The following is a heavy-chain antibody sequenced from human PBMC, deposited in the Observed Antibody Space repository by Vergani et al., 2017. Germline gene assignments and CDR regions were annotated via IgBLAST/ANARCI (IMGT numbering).Heavy chain of an antibody. Sequence: QVQLQQWGAGLLKPSETLYLTCTVYGGSFSSYDWSWIRQPPGKGMEWIGEINHSGSTKYNPSLKSRVTISVDTSKNQFSLKLSYVTAADTAVYYCARTLRYFVRGRIDYWGQGTLVTVSS. CDR1: GGSFSSYD. J-gene: IGHJ4*02. CDR3: ARTLRYFVRGRIDY. CDR2: INHSGST. V-gene: IGHV4-34*01. D-gene: IGHD3-9*01.